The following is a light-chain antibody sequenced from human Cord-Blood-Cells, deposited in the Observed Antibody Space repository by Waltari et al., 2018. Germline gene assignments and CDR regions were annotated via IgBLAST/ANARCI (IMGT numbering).Light chain of an antibody. J-gene: IGLJ2*01. Sequence: SYVLTQPPSVSVAPGKTARITCGGNNIGSKSVHWYQQKPGQAPVLVVYDDSDRPSGVPGRFSGSNCGNTATLTISRVEAGDEADYYCKVWDSSSDHPVFGGGTKLTVL. V-gene: IGLV3-21*03. CDR1: NIGSKS. CDR2: DDS. CDR3: KVWDSSSDHPV.